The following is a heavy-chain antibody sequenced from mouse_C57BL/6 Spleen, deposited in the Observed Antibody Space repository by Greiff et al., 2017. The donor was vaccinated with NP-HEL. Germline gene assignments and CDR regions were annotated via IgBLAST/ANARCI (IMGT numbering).Heavy chain of an antibody. CDR2: IYPGDGDT. J-gene: IGHJ2*01. D-gene: IGHD1-1*01. V-gene: IGHV1-82*01. CDR3: AREDYGSSYGY. CDR1: GYAFSSSW. Sequence: VQLQQSGPELVKPGASVKISCKASGYAFSSSWMNWVKQRPGKGLEWIGRIYPGDGDTNYNGKFKGKATLTADKSSSTAYLQLSSRTSEDSAVYVCAREDYGSSYGYWGQGTTLTVSS.